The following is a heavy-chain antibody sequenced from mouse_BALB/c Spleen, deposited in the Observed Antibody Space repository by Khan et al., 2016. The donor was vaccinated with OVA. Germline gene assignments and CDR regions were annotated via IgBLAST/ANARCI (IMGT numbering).Heavy chain of an antibody. Sequence: QVQLQQSGAELVRPGTSVKVSCKASGYAFSNYLIEWLKQRPGQGLEWIGVINPGSGGTQYNEKFKDMATLTADTSSSTAYMQLSSLTSDDSAVYFWSRSGYGFGAYWGPGTLVAVSA. D-gene: IGHD3-2*02. CDR3: SRSGYGFGAY. V-gene: IGHV1-54*01. CDR2: INPGSGGT. J-gene: IGHJ3*01. CDR1: GYAFSNYL.